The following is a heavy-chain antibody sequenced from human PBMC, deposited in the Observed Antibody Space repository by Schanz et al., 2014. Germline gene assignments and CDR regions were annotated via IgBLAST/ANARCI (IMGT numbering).Heavy chain of an antibody. Sequence: QVQLVQSGAELRKPRTSVKASCKTSGYTFSNDDINWVRQAIGQGPEWLGWMNPNSGNPGFAQKYRGRVTMTRNTSMSTAYIELHILTSEDTAVYYCTRGRTFDYWGQGTLVTVSS. V-gene: IGHV1-8*01. CDR3: TRGRTFDY. CDR1: GYTFSNDD. CDR2: MNPNSGNP. J-gene: IGHJ4*02.